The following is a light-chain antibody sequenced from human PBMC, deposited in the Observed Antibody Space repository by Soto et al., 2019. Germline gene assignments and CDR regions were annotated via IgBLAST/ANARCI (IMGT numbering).Light chain of an antibody. J-gene: IGKJ1*01. CDR3: QQYNGYWT. V-gene: IGKV1-5*03. CDR2: EAS. CDR1: KIIGDS. Sequence: DIQMTQLPPTLSPPEGDRVTFTSGASKIIGDSWAGYKRKQGKAPNLLTYEASTLKSGVPSRFSGSRSGTEYTLTISSLQPDDFAIYYCQQYNGYWTFGQGTKVEIK.